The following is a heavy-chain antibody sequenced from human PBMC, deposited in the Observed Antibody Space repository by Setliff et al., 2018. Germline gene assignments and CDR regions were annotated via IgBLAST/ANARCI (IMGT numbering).Heavy chain of an antibody. CDR2: IYTSGST. CDR1: GASISSYY. Sequence: SETLSLTCSVSGASISSYYWSWIRQPPGKGLEWIGYIYTSGSTNYNPSLKSRVTISVDTSKNQFSLKLSSVTAADTAVYYCGRYDYYYYYMDVWGKGTTVTVSS. J-gene: IGHJ6*03. CDR3: GRYDYYYYYMDV. D-gene: IGHD1-1*01. V-gene: IGHV4-4*08.